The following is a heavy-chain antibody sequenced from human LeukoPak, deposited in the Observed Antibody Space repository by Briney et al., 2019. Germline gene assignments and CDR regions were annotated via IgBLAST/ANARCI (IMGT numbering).Heavy chain of an antibody. CDR2: ISSSSSTI. D-gene: IGHD2-15*01. J-gene: IGHJ6*02. CDR1: GFTFSSYS. CDR3: ASFCSGGSCEDYYGMDV. Sequence: PGGSLRLSCAASGFTFSSYSMNWVRQAPGKGLEWVSYISSSSSTIYYADSVKGRFTISRDNAKNSLYLQMNSLRAEVTAVYYYASFCSGGSCEDYYGMDVWGQGTTVTVSS. V-gene: IGHV3-48*04.